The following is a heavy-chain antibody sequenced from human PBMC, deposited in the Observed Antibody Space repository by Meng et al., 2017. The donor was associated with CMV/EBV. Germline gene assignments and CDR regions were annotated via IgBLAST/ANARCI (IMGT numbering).Heavy chain of an antibody. D-gene: IGHD6-13*01. J-gene: IGHJ4*02. CDR2: INPNSGGT. CDR1: GYTFTGYY. V-gene: IGHV1-2*02. Sequence: PEQSGSGVKKSGASVKVYVKASGYTFTGYYMHWVRQAPAQGLEWMGWINPNSGGTNYAQKLQGRVTMTRDTSISTAYMELSRLRSDDTAVYYCARFMSSSWDHYFDYWGQGTLVTVSS. CDR3: ARFMSSSWDHYFDY.